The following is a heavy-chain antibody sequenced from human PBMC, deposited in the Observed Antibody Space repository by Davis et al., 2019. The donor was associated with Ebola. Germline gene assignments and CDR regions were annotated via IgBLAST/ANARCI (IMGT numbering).Heavy chain of an antibody. V-gene: IGHV1-2*04. CDR2: INPNSGGT. CDR3: ARMYCSSTSCPYYFDY. J-gene: IGHJ4*02. CDR1: GYTFTGYY. Sequence: ASVKVSCKASGYTFTGYYMHWVRQAPGQGLEWTGWINPNSGGTNYAQKFQGWVTMTRDTSISTAYMELSRLRSDDTAVYYCARMYCSSTSCPYYFDYWGQGTLVTVSS. D-gene: IGHD2-2*01.